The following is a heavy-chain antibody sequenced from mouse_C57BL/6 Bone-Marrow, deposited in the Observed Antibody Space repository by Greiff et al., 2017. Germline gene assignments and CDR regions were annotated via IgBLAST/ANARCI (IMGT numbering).Heavy chain of an antibody. V-gene: IGHV5-17*01. J-gene: IGHJ3*01. CDR3: ARGGCAY. CDR1: GFTFSDYG. CDR2: ISSGSSTI. Sequence: EVMLVESGGGLVKPGGSLKLSCAASGFTFSDYGMHWVRQAPEKGLEWVAYISSGSSTIYYADTVKGRFTISRDNAKNTLFLQMTSLRSEDTAMYYCARGGCAYWGQGTLVTVSA.